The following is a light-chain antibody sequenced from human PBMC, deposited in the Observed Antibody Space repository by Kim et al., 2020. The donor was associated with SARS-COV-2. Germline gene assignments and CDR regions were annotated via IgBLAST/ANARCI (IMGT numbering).Light chain of an antibody. CDR2: DAA. CDR3: QQYDAPPST. CDR1: EDVSDY. J-gene: IGKJ5*01. V-gene: IGKV1-33*01. Sequence: GDRVTITCQASEDVSDYFNGYHQKPGEAPKVLIRDAANLESGVPSRFSRGGYGTEFSLTSSSVQPEDMGTYYCQQYDAPPSTFGQGTRLEIK.